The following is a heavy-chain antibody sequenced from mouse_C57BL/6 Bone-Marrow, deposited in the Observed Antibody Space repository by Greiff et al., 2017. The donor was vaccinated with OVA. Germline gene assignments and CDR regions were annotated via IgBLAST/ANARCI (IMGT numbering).Heavy chain of an antibody. V-gene: IGHV1-15*01. J-gene: IGHJ4*01. Sequence: QVQLQQSGAELVRPGASVTLSCKASGYTFTDYEMHWVKQTPGHGLEWIGAIDPETGGTAYNQKFKGKAILTVDKSSSTAYMELRSLTSEDSAVYYCTRGSSNYYAIDYWGQGTAVTVSS. CDR3: TRGSSNYYAIDY. D-gene: IGHD2-5*01. CDR2: IDPETGGT. CDR1: GYTFTDYE.